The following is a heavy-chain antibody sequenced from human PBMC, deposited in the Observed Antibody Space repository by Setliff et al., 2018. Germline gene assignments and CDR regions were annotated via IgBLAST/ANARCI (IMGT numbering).Heavy chain of an antibody. V-gene: IGHV3-7*01. CDR1: GFTFSSFW. CDR3: ASATGY. J-gene: IGHJ4*02. CDR2: INPGGSEE. Sequence: GGSLRLSCAASGFTFSSFWMAWVRQSPGRGLEWVANINPGGSEEYYLDSVKGRFTISRDNAKTSLYLLMNSLRADDTAVYFCASATGYWGQGILVTVS.